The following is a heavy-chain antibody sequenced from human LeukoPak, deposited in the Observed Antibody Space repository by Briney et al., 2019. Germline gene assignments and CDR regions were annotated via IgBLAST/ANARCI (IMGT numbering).Heavy chain of an antibody. D-gene: IGHD1-26*01. CDR2: ISGSGGST. CDR3: AARGASYYFDY. J-gene: IGHJ4*02. CDR1: GFTFSSYA. Sequence: PGGSLRLSCAASGFTFSSYAMSWVRQAPGKGLEWVSAISGSGGSTYYADSVKDRFTISRDNSKNTLYLQMNSLRAEDTALYYCAARGASYYFDYWGQGTLDTVSS. V-gene: IGHV3-23*01.